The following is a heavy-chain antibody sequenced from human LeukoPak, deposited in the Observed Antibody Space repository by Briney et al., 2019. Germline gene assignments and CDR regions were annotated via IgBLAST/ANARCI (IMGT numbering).Heavy chain of an antibody. CDR2: ISAGGGST. CDR3: AKESANWGYNWFDP. Sequence: PGGSLRLSCAASGFTFSSYAMSWVRQAPGKGLEWVSAISAGGGSTYYGDSVKGRFTISRDNSKNTLYLQMNSLIAEDTAIYYCAKESANWGYNWFDPWGQGTLVTVSS. CDR1: GFTFSSYA. J-gene: IGHJ5*02. D-gene: IGHD7-27*01. V-gene: IGHV3-23*01.